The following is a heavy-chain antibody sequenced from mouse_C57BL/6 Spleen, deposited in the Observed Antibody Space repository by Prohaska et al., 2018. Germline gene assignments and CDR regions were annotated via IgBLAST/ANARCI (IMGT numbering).Heavy chain of an antibody. CDR1: GFTFSAFY. V-gene: IGHV7-1*01. D-gene: IGHD2-1*01. CDR2: SRNKANEYTT. Sequence: EVKLVESGGGLVQSGRSLRLSCATSGFTFSAFYMEWVRQAPGKGLEWSAASRNKANEYTTEYSASVKGRFIVSRDTSQSILYLQMNALRAEDTAIYYCAREDGNHWYFDVWGTGTTVTVSS. J-gene: IGHJ1*03. CDR3: AREDGNHWYFDV.